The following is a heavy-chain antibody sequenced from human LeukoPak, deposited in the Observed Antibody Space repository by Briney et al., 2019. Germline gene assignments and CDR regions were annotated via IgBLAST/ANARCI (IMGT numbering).Heavy chain of an antibody. Sequence: GGSLRLSCAASGFTISGYWMHWVRQAPGKGLVWVSRISGDGSITAYADSVKGRFTISRDNAKNTLYLQMNSLRAEDTAVYYCARDSSSVGMDVWGQGTTVTVSS. CDR1: GFTISGYW. J-gene: IGHJ6*02. CDR2: ISGDGSIT. D-gene: IGHD6-13*01. V-gene: IGHV3-74*01. CDR3: ARDSSSVGMDV.